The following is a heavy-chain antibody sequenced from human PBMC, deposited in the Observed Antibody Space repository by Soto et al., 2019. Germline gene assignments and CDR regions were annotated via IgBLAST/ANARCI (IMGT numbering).Heavy chain of an antibody. CDR2: IWYDGSNK. D-gene: IGHD1-26*01. J-gene: IGHJ6*02. V-gene: IGHV3-33*01. CDR1: GFTFSSYG. Sequence: GGSLRLSCAASGFTFSSYGMHWVRQAPGKGLEWVAVIWYDGSNKYYADSVKGRFTISRDNSKNTLYLQMNSLRAEDTAVYYWARGAEGELLPLHYYWGMAVGGQGTRVTVP. CDR3: ARGAEGELLPLHYYWGMAV.